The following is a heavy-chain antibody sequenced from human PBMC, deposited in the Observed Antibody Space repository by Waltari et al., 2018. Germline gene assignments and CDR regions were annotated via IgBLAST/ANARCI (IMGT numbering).Heavy chain of an antibody. CDR1: GFPFSNYA. D-gene: IGHD3-10*01. J-gene: IGHJ4*02. CDR3: ARDSYGLDY. CDR2: ILYDGSNE. Sequence: QVQLVDSGGGEVQPGRSLRLYCAASGFPFSNYAMHWVRQAPGKGLEWVAVILYDGSNEYYADSVKGRFTISRDNSKNTLYLQMNSLRAEDTAVYYCARDSYGLDYWGQGTLVTVSS. V-gene: IGHV3-30-3*01.